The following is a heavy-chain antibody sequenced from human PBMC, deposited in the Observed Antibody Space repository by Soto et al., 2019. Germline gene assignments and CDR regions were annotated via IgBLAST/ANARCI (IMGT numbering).Heavy chain of an antibody. CDR3: ARGRYGDY. CDR2: ISAYSSNT. CDR1: GYTFTTYG. J-gene: IGHJ4*02. D-gene: IGHD4-17*01. Sequence: QVQLLQSGAEVKKPGASVKVSCKASGYTFTTYGISWVRQAPGQGLEWVGWISAYSSNTKYAQKLQGRVTVTTDTSTSTAYMEVRSLRSDDSAVYYGARGRYGDYWGQGTLVTTSS. V-gene: IGHV1-18*01.